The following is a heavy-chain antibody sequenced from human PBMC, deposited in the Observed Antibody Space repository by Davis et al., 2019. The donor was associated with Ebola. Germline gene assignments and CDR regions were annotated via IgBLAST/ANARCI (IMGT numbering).Heavy chain of an antibody. CDR3: ARASHDYSNFYYYYYGMDV. D-gene: IGHD4-11*01. J-gene: IGHJ6*02. CDR2: IIPIFGTA. V-gene: IGHV1-69*13. CDR1: GGTFSSYA. Sequence: SVKVSCKASGGTFSSYAISWVRQAPGQGLEWMGGIIPIFGTANYAQKFQGRVTITADESTSTAYMELSSLRSEDTAVYYCARASHDYSNFYYYYYGMDVWGQGTTVTVSS.